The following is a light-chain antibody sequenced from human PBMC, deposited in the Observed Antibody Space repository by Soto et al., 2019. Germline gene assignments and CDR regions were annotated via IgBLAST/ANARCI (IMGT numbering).Light chain of an antibody. CDR2: WAS. V-gene: IGKV4-1*01. Sequence: DIVMTQSPDSLAVSLGERATINCKYSQSVLYSSNNNNYLAWYQQKPGQPPKLLIYWASTRESGVPDRFSGSGSGTDFTITISSLQAEDVAVYYGQQYYRWGFGHGTKVELK. CDR1: QSVLYSSNNNNY. J-gene: IGKJ1*01. CDR3: QQYYRWG.